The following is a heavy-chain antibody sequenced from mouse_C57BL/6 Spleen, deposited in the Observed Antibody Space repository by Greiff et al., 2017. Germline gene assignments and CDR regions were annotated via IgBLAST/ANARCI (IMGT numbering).Heavy chain of an antibody. J-gene: IGHJ4*01. V-gene: IGHV2-5*01. Sequence: VQLQQSGPGLVQPSQSLSITCTVSGFSLTSYGVHWVRQSPGKGLEWLGVIWRGGSTDYNAAFMSRLSITKDNSKSQVFFKMNSLQADDTAIYYCAKTLLITTVVADAMDYWGQGTSVTVSS. CDR3: AKTLLITTVVADAMDY. CDR2: IWRGGST. CDR1: GFSLTSYG. D-gene: IGHD1-1*01.